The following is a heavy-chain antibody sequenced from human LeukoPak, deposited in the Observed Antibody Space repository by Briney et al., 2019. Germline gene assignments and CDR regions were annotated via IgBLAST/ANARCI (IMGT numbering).Heavy chain of an antibody. CDR1: GFTFSSYS. D-gene: IGHD6-13*01. V-gene: IGHV3-23*01. J-gene: IGHJ4*02. CDR2: ISGSGGST. CDR3: AKAPFSAAAGHFDY. Sequence: GGSLRLSCAASGFTFSSYSMNWVRQAPGKGLEWVSAISGSGGSTYYADSVKGRFTISRDNSKNTLYLQMNSLRAEDTAVYYCAKAPFSAAAGHFDYWGQGTLVTVSS.